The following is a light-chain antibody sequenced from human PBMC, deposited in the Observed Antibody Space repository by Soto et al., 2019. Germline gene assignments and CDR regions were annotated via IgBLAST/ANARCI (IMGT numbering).Light chain of an antibody. V-gene: IGKV1-9*01. Sequence: DIQLTQSPSFLSASVGDRVTITCRASQGISSSLAWYQQRPGKAPKLLIYAASTLQSGVPSRFSGSGSGTQFTLTINTLQPEDFATYYCQQLNTYPLTFGGGTKVEI. CDR3: QQLNTYPLT. CDR1: QGISSS. J-gene: IGKJ4*01. CDR2: AAS.